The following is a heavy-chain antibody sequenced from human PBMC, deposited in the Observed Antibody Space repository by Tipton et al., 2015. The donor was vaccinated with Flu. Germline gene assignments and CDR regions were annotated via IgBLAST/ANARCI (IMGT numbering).Heavy chain of an antibody. Sequence: TLSLTCTVSGGSISGYYWTWIRQPPGKGLEWIGYIYYSGSTNYNPSPKSRVPISVDTSKNQFSLKLSSVTAADTAVYYCATEYRGGGNRYYFDYWGQGTLVTVSS. CDR1: GGSISGYY. CDR2: IYYSGST. V-gene: IGHV4-59*01. J-gene: IGHJ4*02. CDR3: ATEYRGGGNRYYFDY. D-gene: IGHD4-23*01.